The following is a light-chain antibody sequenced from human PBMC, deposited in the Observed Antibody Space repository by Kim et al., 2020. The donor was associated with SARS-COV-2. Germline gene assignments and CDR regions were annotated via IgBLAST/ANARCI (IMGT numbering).Light chain of an antibody. J-gene: IGKJ2*01. CDR2: DAS. CDR3: QQRNNWPPYT. Sequence: EIVLTQSPATLSLSPGERATLSCRASQSVSSFLAWYQQKPGQAPRLLLHDASNRPTGIPAMFSGSGSGTDFTLTISSLEPEDSAVYYCQQRNNWPPYTFGQGTKLEI. V-gene: IGKV3-11*01. CDR1: QSVSSF.